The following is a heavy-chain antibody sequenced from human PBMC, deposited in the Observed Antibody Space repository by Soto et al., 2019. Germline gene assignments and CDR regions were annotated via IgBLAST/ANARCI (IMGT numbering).Heavy chain of an antibody. Sequence: GGSLRLSCAASGFTFSSYGMHWVRQAPGKGLEWVAVIWYDGSNKYYADSVKGRFTISRDNSKNTLYLQMNSLRAEDTAGYYCARDVRGSGGSCYKNYYYYYYMDVWGKGTTVTVSS. D-gene: IGHD2-15*01. V-gene: IGHV3-33*01. CDR2: IWYDGSNK. J-gene: IGHJ6*03. CDR3: ARDVRGSGGSCYKNYYYYYYMDV. CDR1: GFTFSSYG.